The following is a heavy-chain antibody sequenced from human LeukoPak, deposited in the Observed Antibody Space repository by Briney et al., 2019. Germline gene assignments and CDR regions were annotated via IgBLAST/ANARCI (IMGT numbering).Heavy chain of an antibody. V-gene: IGHV3-23*01. J-gene: IGHJ5*02. D-gene: IGHD3-10*01. CDR3: AKDGSAGISTMVRGVRRWFDP. Sequence: GGSLRLSCAASGFTVSSNYMSWVRQAPGKGLEWVSAISGSGGSTYYADSVKGRFTISRDNSKNTLYLQMNSLRAEDTAVYYCAKDGSAGISTMVRGVRRWFDPWGQGTLVTVSS. CDR2: ISGSGGST. CDR1: GFTVSSNY.